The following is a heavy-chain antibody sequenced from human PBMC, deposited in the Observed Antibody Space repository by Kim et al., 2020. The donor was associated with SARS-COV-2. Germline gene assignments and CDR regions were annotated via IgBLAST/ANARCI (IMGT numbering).Heavy chain of an antibody. Sequence: GGSLRLSCATSGFTFSSYWMHWVRQAPGKGLVWVSRINSDGSSTSYADSVKGRFTISRDNAKNTLYLQMNSLRAEDTAVYYCARDHSSTGYDSSGYPSGWFDYWGQGTLVTVSS. CDR1: GFTFSSYW. J-gene: IGHJ4*02. V-gene: IGHV3-74*01. D-gene: IGHD3-22*01. CDR3: ARDHSSTGYDSSGYPSGWFDY. CDR2: INSDGSST.